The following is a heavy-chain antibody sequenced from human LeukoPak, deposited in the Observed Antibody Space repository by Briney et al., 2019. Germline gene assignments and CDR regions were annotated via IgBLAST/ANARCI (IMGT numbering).Heavy chain of an antibody. CDR1: GGSFSDYY. CDR2: YSGST. J-gene: IGHJ6*02. D-gene: IGHD3-10*01. CDR3: ARTRRHYYGSGKNLTPWPAGLDV. V-gene: IGHV4-59*01. Sequence: PSETPSLTCTVSGGSFSDYYWTWIRQPPGKGLEWIGYSGSTNYNPSLKSRVTISTDTSKRHFSLTLSSVTADDTAVYYCARTRRHYYGSGKNLTPWPAGLDVWGQGTTVIVS.